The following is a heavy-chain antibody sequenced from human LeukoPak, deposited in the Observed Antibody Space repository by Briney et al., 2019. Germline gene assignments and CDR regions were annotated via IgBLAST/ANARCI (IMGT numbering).Heavy chain of an antibody. Sequence: ASVKVSCKASGYTFTAYYIHWVRQAPGQGLEWMGWINPYSGVTDCAQKFQGRVTMTRDTSISTAYMELSRLRSDDTAVYYCARGGVGSSWNKYFDYWGQGTLVTVSS. D-gene: IGHD6-13*01. CDR3: ARGGVGSSWNKYFDY. CDR1: GYTFTAYY. V-gene: IGHV1-2*02. CDR2: INPYSGVT. J-gene: IGHJ4*02.